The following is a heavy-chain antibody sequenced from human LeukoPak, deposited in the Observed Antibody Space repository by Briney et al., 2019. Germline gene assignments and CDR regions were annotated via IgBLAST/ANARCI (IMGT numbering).Heavy chain of an antibody. CDR1: GASISSSSYY. V-gene: IGHV4-39*01. D-gene: IGHD3-9*01. CDR3: ASDILTGYYRVGYFDY. Sequence: SSETLSLTCIVSGASISSSSYYWGWIRQPPGKGMEWIGSIYYSGSTYYNPSLKSRVTISVDTSKNQFSLKLSSVTAADTAVYYCASDILTGYYRVGYFDYWGQGTLLTVSS. CDR2: IYYSGST. J-gene: IGHJ4*02.